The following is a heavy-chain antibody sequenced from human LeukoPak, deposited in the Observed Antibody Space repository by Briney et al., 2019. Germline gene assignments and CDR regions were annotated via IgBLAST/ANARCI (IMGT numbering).Heavy chain of an antibody. Sequence: GGSVKVSCKASGGTFSSYAISWVRQAPGQGLEWMGGIIPIFGTANYAQKFQGRVTITADKSTSTAYMELSSLRSEDTAVYYCARNRKYSSSRRLYYYYYMDVWGKGTTVTVSS. V-gene: IGHV1-69*06. CDR3: ARNRKYSSSRRLYYYYYMDV. D-gene: IGHD6-13*01. J-gene: IGHJ6*03. CDR1: GGTFSSYA. CDR2: IIPIFGTA.